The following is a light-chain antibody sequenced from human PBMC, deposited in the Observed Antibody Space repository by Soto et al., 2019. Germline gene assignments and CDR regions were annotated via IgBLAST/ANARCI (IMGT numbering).Light chain of an antibody. CDR3: NAQADNGKHV. CDR1: SNDVGHSSF. V-gene: IGLV2-8*01. Sequence: QSALTQPPSASGSPGQSVTISCTGNSNDVGHSSFISWYQQHPGKGPKLIIYEVSKRLSGVPDRFSGSKSGNTASLSVSGLQDEDEADYFCNAQADNGKHVFGTGTKLTVL. J-gene: IGLJ1*01. CDR2: EVS.